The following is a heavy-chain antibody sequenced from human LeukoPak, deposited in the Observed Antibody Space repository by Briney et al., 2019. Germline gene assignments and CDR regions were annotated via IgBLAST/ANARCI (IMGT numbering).Heavy chain of an antibody. V-gene: IGHV4-39*01. CDR1: GGSISSSSYY. D-gene: IGHD2/OR15-2a*01. CDR2: IYYSGST. J-gene: IGHJ4*02. CDR3: ARGGNPPDY. Sequence: SETLSLTCTVSGGSISSSSYYWGWIRQPPGKGLEWIGSIYYSGSTYYNPSLKSRVTISVDTSKNQFSLKLSSVTAADTAVYYCARGGNPPDYWGQGTLVTVSS.